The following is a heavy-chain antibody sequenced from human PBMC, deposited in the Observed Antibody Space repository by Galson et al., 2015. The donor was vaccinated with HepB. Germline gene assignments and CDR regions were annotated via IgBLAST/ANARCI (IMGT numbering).Heavy chain of an antibody. V-gene: IGHV3-7*03. D-gene: IGHD5-18*01. J-gene: IGHJ4*02. CDR1: GFTFSSYW. CDR3: ARVRTGQLWFDQDFDY. Sequence: SLRLSCAASGFTFSSYWMSWVRQAPGKGLEWVANIKQDGSEKYYVDSVKGRFTISRDNAKNSLYLQMNSLRAEDTAVYYCARVRTGQLWFDQDFDYWGQGTLVTVSS. CDR2: IKQDGSEK.